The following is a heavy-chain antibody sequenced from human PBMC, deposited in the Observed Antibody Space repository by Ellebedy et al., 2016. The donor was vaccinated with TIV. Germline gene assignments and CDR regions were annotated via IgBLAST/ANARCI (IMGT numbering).Heavy chain of an antibody. CDR1: GYTFTGHY. CDR2: INLHTGGA. Sequence: ASVKVSCKASGYTFTGHYMHCVRQAPGPGREWMGWINLHTGGANYAQSFQGRVALTGDTSISTAYMELIRLTSDDTAMYYCARGSDQFMSMPLFCFDYWGQGTLVTVSS. V-gene: IGHV1-2*02. J-gene: IGHJ4*02. CDR3: ARGSDQFMSMPLFCFDY. D-gene: IGHD2-21*01.